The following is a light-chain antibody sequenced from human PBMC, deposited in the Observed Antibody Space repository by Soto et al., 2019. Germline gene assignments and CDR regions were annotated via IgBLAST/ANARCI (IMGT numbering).Light chain of an antibody. CDR1: QSVSSY. Sequence: EIVWTQSPATLSLSPGERDTLSCRAGQSVSSYLARDQQQPGQAARLTIYAAYNRATGIQDRFSGSWAGTDFTLSISRMEPEDIAVYYCKQYGSSGTFGQGTKVDIK. J-gene: IGKJ1*01. CDR3: KQYGSSGT. V-gene: IGKV3-20*01. CDR2: AAY.